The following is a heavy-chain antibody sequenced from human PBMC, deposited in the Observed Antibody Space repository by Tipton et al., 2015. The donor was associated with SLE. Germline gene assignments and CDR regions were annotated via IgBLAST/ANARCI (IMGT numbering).Heavy chain of an antibody. J-gene: IGHJ4*02. CDR2: VKQDGSTK. Sequence: GSLRLSCAASGFTFSSYWMSWVRQAPGKGLEWVANVKQDGSTKYYVDSVRGRFTISRDNAENSVFLQMNSLRAEDTAVYYCVRKVGEYWGQGTLVTVSS. CDR1: GFTFSSYW. CDR3: VRKVGEY. V-gene: IGHV3-7*01.